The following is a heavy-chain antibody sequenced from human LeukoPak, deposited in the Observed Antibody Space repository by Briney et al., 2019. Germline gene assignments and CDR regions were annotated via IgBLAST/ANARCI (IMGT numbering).Heavy chain of an antibody. D-gene: IGHD1-7*01. Sequence: SETLSLTCTVSGGSISSSDYYWSWIRQPPGKGLEWIGYIYYSGSTYYNPSLKSRVTISVDTSKNQFSLKLSSVTAADTAVYYCARDRRGTGLDAFDIWGQGTMVTVSS. CDR1: GGSISSSDYY. CDR3: ARDRRGTGLDAFDI. CDR2: IYYSGST. J-gene: IGHJ3*02. V-gene: IGHV4-30-4*08.